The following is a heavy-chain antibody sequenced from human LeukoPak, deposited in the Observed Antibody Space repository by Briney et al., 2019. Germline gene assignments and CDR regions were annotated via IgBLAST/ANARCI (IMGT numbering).Heavy chain of an antibody. J-gene: IGHJ5*02. D-gene: IGHD2-2*01. Sequence: GASVKVSCEASGYTFTSYGISWVRQAPGQGLECMGWISAYNGNTNYAQKLQGRVTMTTDTSTSTAYMELRSLRSDDTAVYYCARDIVVVPAAGFDPWGQGTLVTVSS. V-gene: IGHV1-18*01. CDR2: ISAYNGNT. CDR1: GYTFTSYG. CDR3: ARDIVVVPAAGFDP.